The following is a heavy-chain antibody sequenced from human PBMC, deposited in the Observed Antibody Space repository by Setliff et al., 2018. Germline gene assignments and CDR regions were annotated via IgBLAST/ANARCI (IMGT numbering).Heavy chain of an antibody. D-gene: IGHD6-6*01. CDR3: ARGRNIAARLLDS. J-gene: IGHJ4*02. CDR2: INHRGST. Sequence: PSETLSLTWAAYGGTFSGYHWTWIRQSPEKGLEWIGEINHRGSTNYNPSLKSRVTISIDTSRDQFSLKLISMIAADTAVYYCARGRNIAARLLDSWGQGTLVTVSS. CDR1: GGTFSGYH. V-gene: IGHV4-34*01.